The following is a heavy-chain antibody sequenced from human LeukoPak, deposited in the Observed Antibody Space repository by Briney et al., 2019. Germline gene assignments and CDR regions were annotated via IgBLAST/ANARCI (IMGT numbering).Heavy chain of an antibody. V-gene: IGHV3-30*02. CDR3: VKEASWSGYYITYYFDN. D-gene: IGHD3-3*01. Sequence: RGSQRLSCAASGFTFSSCGMHWVRQAPGKGLEWVAFIRYDINTKSYAESVRGRFTISRDNSNKTLYLEMNSLRPEDTAVYYCVKEASWSGYYITYYFDNWGQRTLVTVSS. J-gene: IGHJ4*02. CDR1: GFTFSSCG. CDR2: IRYDINTK.